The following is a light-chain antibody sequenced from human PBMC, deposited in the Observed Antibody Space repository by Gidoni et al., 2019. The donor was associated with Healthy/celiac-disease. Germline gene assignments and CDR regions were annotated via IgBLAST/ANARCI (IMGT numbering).Light chain of an antibody. CDR2: DAS. CDR1: QDISNY. Sequence: DIQMTQSPSSLSASVGDRVTITCQASQDISNYLNWYQQKPGKAPKPLIYDASNLETGVPSRFSGSGSGTDFTFTISSLQPEDIATYYCQQYDNLPPGGFTFXPXTKVDIK. J-gene: IGKJ3*01. V-gene: IGKV1-33*01. CDR3: QQYDNLPPGGFT.